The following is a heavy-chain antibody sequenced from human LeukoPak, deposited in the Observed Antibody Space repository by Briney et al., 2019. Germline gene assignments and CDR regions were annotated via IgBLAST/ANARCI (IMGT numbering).Heavy chain of an antibody. CDR2: VSRDGSNK. J-gene: IGHJ4*02. CDR3: ARGPAGSLGYDYADY. V-gene: IGHV3-30-3*01. D-gene: IGHD5-12*01. CDR1: GFTFSRYS. Sequence: GGSLRLSCLASGFTFSRYSMHWVRQAPGKGLERVAVVSRDGSNKYYGDSLKGRLTISRDNSENTLYLHMSSLRVEDTALYCARGPAGSLGYDYADYWGQGTLVTVSS.